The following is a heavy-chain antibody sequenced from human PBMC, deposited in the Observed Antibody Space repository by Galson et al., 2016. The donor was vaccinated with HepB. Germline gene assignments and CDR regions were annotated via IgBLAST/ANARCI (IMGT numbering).Heavy chain of an antibody. CDR3: ARDRGWNNDDY. J-gene: IGHJ4*02. CDR2: IKEDGSKT. D-gene: IGHD1/OR15-1a*01. V-gene: IGHV3-7*01. Sequence: SLRLSCAASGFTFSSYWMTWVRQAPGKGLEWVADIKEDGSKTDYVDSVRGRFTISRDNAQNSLYLQMNSLRAEDTAVYYCARDRGWNNDDYWGQGTLVTVS. CDR1: GFTFSSYW.